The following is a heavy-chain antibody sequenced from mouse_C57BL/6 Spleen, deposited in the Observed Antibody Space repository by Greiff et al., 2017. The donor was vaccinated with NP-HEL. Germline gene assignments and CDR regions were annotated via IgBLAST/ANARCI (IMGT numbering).Heavy chain of an antibody. D-gene: IGHD2-3*01. Sequence: VQLQQSGAELVRPGSSVKLSCKASGYTFTSYWMDWVKQRPGQGLEWIGNIYPSDSETHYNQKFKDKATLTVDKSSSTAYMQLSSLTSEDSAVYYCARWGLYDGYYGYWGQGTTLTVSS. V-gene: IGHV1-61*01. CDR2: IYPSDSET. CDR3: ARWGLYDGYYGY. CDR1: GYTFTSYW. J-gene: IGHJ2*01.